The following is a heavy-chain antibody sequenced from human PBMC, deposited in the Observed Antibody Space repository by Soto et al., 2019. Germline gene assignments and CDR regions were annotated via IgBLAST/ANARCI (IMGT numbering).Heavy chain of an antibody. D-gene: IGHD1-26*01. V-gene: IGHV4-59*01. J-gene: IGHJ4*02. Sequence: SETLSLTCTVSGASISSYYWGWIRQPPGKGLEWIGYIYYSGSTNYNPSLKSRVTISVDTSKNQFSLKLSSVTAADTAVYYCARDYGGSYSIIGVFGYWGQGTPVTVSS. CDR3: ARDYGGSYSIIGVFGY. CDR1: GASISSYY. CDR2: IYYSGST.